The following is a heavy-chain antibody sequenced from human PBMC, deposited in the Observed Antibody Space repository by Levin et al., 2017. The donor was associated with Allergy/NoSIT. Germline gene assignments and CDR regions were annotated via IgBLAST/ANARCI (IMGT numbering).Heavy chain of an antibody. CDR1: GFTFSDFF. CDR3: ARFISAARNYYYGMDV. D-gene: IGHD6-13*01. Sequence: GESLKISCEASGFTFSDFFMSWVRRAPGKGLEWVAYISTGSSYINYADSVKGRFTISRDNAKNSLYLQMNSLRADDTAVYSCARFISAARNYYYGMDVWGQGTTVTVSS. CDR2: ISTGSSYI. J-gene: IGHJ6*02. V-gene: IGHV3-11*03.